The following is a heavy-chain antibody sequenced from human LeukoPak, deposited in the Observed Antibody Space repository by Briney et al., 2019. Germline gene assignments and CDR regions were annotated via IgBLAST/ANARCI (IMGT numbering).Heavy chain of an antibody. V-gene: IGHV3-30-3*01. CDR3: AREAHYDILTGSYRVIDY. D-gene: IGHD3-9*01. J-gene: IGHJ4*02. CDR2: ISYDGSNK. Sequence: GGSLRLSCAASGFTFSSYAMHWVRQAPGKGLEWVAVISYDGSNKYYADSVKGRFTISRYNSKNTLYLQMNSLRAEDTAVYYCAREAHYDILTGSYRVIDYWGQGTLVTVSS. CDR1: GFTFSSYA.